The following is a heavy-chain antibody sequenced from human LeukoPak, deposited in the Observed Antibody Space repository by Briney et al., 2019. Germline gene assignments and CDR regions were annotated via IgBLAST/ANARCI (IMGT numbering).Heavy chain of an antibody. V-gene: IGHV3-15*01. Sequence: KTGGSLRLSCAASGFTFSNAWMNWVRQAPGKGLEWVGHINSKTTGGTPDYAAPVKGRFTISRDDSKNTLYLQMNSLKTEDTAVYYCTTSSEGNSYYFDYWGQGTLVSVSS. CDR1: GFTFSNAW. J-gene: IGHJ4*02. CDR3: TTSSEGNSYYFDY. CDR2: INSKTTGGTP. D-gene: IGHD6-19*01.